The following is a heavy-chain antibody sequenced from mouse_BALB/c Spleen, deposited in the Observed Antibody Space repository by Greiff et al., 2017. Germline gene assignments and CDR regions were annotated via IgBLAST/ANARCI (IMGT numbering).Heavy chain of an antibody. D-gene: IGHD2-5*01. V-gene: IGHV10-1*02. CDR1: GFTFNTYA. Sequence: EVQLVESGGGLVQPKGSLKLSCAASGFTFNTYAMTWVRQAPGKGLEWVARIRSKSNNYATYYADSVKDRFTISREDSQSMLYLQLNNLKTEDTAMYNCVDSNVCWFAYWGQGTLGTVSA. CDR3: VDSNVCWFAY. J-gene: IGHJ3*01. CDR2: IRSKSNNYAT.